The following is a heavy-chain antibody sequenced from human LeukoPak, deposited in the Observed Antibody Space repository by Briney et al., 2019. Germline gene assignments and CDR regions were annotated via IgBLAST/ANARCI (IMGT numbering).Heavy chain of an antibody. Sequence: GGSLRLSCAASGFTFSSYAMHWVRQAPGKGLEWVAVISYDGSNKYYADSVKGRFTISRDNSKNTLYLRMNSLRAEDTAVYYCARVIVVVATMDYFDFWGQGTLVTVSS. J-gene: IGHJ4*02. D-gene: IGHD2-15*01. CDR2: ISYDGSNK. V-gene: IGHV3-30*04. CDR1: GFTFSSYA. CDR3: ARVIVVVATMDYFDF.